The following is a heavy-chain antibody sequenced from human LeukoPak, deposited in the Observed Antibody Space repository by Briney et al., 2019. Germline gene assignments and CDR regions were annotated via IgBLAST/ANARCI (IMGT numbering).Heavy chain of an antibody. CDR1: GFTVSSNY. J-gene: IGHJ4*02. CDR3: ARLGFVVPAVIFDY. CDR2: IYIGGST. Sequence: GGSLRLSCAASGFTVSSNYMSWVRQAPGKGLEWVSVIYIGGSTYYADSVKGRFTISRDISKNTLYLQMNSLRAEDTAMYYCARLGFVVPAVIFDYWGQGTQVTVSS. V-gene: IGHV3-53*01. D-gene: IGHD2-2*02.